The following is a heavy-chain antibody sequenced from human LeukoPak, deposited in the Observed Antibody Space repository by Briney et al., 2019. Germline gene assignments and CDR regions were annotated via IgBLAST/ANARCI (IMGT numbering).Heavy chain of an antibody. Sequence: KPSEALSLTCTVSGGSISSSSYYWGWIRQPPGKGLEWIGSIYYSGSTYYNPSLKGRVTISVDTSKNQFSLKLSSVTAADTAVYYCARFIAAADTIDYWGQGTLVTVSS. J-gene: IGHJ4*02. CDR1: GGSISSSSYY. V-gene: IGHV4-39*01. CDR3: ARFIAAADTIDY. D-gene: IGHD6-13*01. CDR2: IYYSGST.